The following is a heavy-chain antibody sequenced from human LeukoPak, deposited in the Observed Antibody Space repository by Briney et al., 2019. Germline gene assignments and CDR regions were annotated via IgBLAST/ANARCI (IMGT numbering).Heavy chain of an antibody. CDR3: ARDYASDY. CDR2: ISRSGDTI. J-gene: IGHJ4*02. Sequence: GGSLRLSCAASGFTFSNAWMSWVRQAPGKGLEWVSYISRSGDTIYFADSVKGRFTISRDNAKNSLYLQMSSLRAEDTAVYYCARDYASDYWGQGTLVTVSS. CDR1: GFTFSNAW. D-gene: IGHD3-10*01. V-gene: IGHV3-11*04.